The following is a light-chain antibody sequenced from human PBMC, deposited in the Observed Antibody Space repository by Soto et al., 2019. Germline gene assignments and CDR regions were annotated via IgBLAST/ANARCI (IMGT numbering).Light chain of an antibody. CDR1: GSDIGAYNY. J-gene: IGLJ1*01. CDR3: SSFTTSYFYV. V-gene: IGLV2-14*01. CDR2: WVT. Sequence: QSALTQPASVSGSPGQSITISCTGTGSDIGAYNYVSWYQQHPGKAPKLIIYWVTHRPSGVSTRFSASKSAYTASLTISGLQAEDEADYYCSSFTTSYFYVFGPGTKLTVL.